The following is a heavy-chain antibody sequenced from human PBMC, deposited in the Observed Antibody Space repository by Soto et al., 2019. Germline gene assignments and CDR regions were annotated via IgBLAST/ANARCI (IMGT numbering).Heavy chain of an antibody. V-gene: IGHV1-8*01. CDR3: ARGTTKRGYSYGFRWFDP. J-gene: IGHJ5*02. CDR2: MNPNSGNT. Sequence: ASVKVSCKASGYTFTSYDINWVRQATGQGLEWMGWMNPNSGNTGYAQKFQGRVTMTRNTSISTAYMELSSLRSEDTAVYYCARGTTKRGYSYGFRWFDPWGQGTLVTVSS. CDR1: GYTFTSYD. D-gene: IGHD5-18*01.